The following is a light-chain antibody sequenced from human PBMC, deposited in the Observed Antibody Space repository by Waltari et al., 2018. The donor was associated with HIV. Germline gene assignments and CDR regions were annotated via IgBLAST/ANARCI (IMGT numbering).Light chain of an antibody. Sequence: QSELTQSPSASGTPGQRITISCSGSSSNIERNYVYWYKQFPGATPKVLIYKDNGRPSGVPDRIAGSKAGTSAFLLISGLRGDDEADYYCAVWDESLDGWLFGGGTKLTVL. CDR2: KDN. CDR3: AVWDESLDGWL. V-gene: IGLV1-47*01. J-gene: IGLJ3*02. CDR1: SSNIERNY.